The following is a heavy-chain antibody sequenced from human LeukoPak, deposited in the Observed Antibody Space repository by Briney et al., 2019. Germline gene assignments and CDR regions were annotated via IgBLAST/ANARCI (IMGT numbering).Heavy chain of an antibody. D-gene: IGHD6-13*01. Sequence: GALRLSCAASGFTFSSYSMNWVRQAPGKGLGWVSYISSSSSTIYYADSVKGRFTISRDNAKNSLYLQMNSLRAEDTAVYYCAREGRWGIATMDVWGQGTTVTVSS. CDR1: GFTFSSYS. CDR2: ISSSSSTI. J-gene: IGHJ6*02. CDR3: AREGRWGIATMDV. V-gene: IGHV3-48*01.